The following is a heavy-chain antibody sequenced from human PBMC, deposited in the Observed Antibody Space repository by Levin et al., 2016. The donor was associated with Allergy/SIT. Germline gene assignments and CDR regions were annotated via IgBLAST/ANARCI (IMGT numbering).Heavy chain of an antibody. J-gene: IGHJ3*02. CDR2: IIPIFGTA. CDR3: ARATDSSGYYYLSGSGNPPAFDI. D-gene: IGHD3-22*01. V-gene: IGHV1-69*01. Sequence: WVRQAPGQGLEWMGGIIPIFGTANYAQKFQGRVTITADESTSTAYMELSSLRSEDTAVYYCARATDSSGYYYLSGSGNPPAFDIWGQGTMVTVSS.